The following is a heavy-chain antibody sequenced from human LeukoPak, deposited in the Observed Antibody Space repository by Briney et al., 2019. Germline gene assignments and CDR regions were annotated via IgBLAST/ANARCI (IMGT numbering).Heavy chain of an antibody. CDR3: AKGAAGPYYYYGMDV. V-gene: IGHV3-23*01. CDR1: GFTFSSYW. Sequence: GGSLRLSCAASGFTFSSYWLHWVRQAAGKGLEWVSLISGSGGGTYYADSVKGRFTISRDNSKNTLYLQMNSLRAEDTALYYCAKGAAGPYYYYGMDVWGQGTTVTVSS. D-gene: IGHD6-13*01. J-gene: IGHJ6*02. CDR2: ISGSGGGT.